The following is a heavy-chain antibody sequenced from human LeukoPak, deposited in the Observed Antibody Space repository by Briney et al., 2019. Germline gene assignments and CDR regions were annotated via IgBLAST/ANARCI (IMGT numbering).Heavy chain of an antibody. J-gene: IGHJ5*02. Sequence: SETLSLTCTVSGGSISRSSYYWGWIRQPPGKGLEWIGSIYYSGSTYYNPSLKSRVTISVDTSKNQFSLKLSSVTAADTAVYYCARARPAYSSSLAWFDPWGQGTLVTVSS. CDR2: IYYSGST. V-gene: IGHV4-39*07. D-gene: IGHD6-13*01. CDR1: GGSISRSSYY. CDR3: ARARPAYSSSLAWFDP.